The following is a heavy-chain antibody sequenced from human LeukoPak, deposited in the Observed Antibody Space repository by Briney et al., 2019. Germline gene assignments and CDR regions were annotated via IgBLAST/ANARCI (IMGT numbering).Heavy chain of an antibody. CDR3: AREGSGYAHATFDI. J-gene: IGHJ3*02. D-gene: IGHD5-12*01. CDR1: GYTFTGYY. Sequence: GASVKVSCKASGYTFTGYYMHWVRQAPGQGLEWMGWINPNSGGTNYAQKFQGRVTMTRDTSISTAYMELSRLRSDDTAVYYCAREGSGYAHATFDIWGQGTMVTVSS. CDR2: INPNSGGT. V-gene: IGHV1-2*02.